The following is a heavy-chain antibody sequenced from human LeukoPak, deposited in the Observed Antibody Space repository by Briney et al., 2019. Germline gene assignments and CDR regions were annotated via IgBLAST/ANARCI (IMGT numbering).Heavy chain of an antibody. CDR1: GFTFSDYY. CDR3: AKDQYSSGWYGHFDY. D-gene: IGHD6-19*01. CDR2: INGRGGLI. Sequence: GGSLRLSCAASGFTFSDYYMSWIRQAPGKGLEWVASINGRGGLIYHSDSVKGRFTISRDNSKNTLYLQMNSLRAEDTAVYYCAKDQYSSGWYGHFDYWGQGTLVTVSS. V-gene: IGHV3-23*01. J-gene: IGHJ4*02.